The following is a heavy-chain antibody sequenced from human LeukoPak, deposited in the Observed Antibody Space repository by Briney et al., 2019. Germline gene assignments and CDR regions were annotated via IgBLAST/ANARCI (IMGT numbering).Heavy chain of an antibody. V-gene: IGHV4-4*07. CDR3: ARDGTKDYDFWSGYYNYYYYGMDV. CDR1: GGSISSYY. D-gene: IGHD3-3*01. J-gene: IGHJ6*02. Sequence: PSGTLSLTCTVSGGSISSYYWSWIRQPAGKGLEWIGRIYTSGSTNYNPSLKSRVTMSVDTSKNQFSLKLSSVTAADTAVYYCARDGTKDYDFWSGYYNYYYYGMDVWGQGTTVTVSS. CDR2: IYTSGST.